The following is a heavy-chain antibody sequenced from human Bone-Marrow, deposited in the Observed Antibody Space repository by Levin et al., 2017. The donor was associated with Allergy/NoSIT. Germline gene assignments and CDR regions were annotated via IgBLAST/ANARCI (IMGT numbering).Heavy chain of an antibody. V-gene: IGHV3-49*04. D-gene: IGHD1-26*01. CDR2: IRSKAYGGTT. CDR1: GFTFGDYA. Sequence: SCTASGFTFGDYAMSWVRQAPGKGLEWVGFIRSKAYGGTTEYAASVKGRFTISRDDSKSIAYLQMNSLKTEDTAVYYCTRGRVALPYWGQGTLVTVSS. CDR3: TRGRVALPY. J-gene: IGHJ4*02.